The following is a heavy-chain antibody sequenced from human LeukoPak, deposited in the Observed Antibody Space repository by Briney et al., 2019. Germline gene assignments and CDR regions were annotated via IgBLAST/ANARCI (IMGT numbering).Heavy chain of an antibody. CDR1: GFTFSSYA. CDR3: ARDPKSLVRGGNY. J-gene: IGHJ4*02. D-gene: IGHD3-10*01. CDR2: ISYDGSNK. V-gene: IGHV3-30*04. Sequence: RTGGSLRLSCAASGFTFSSYAMHWVRQAPGKGLEWVAVISYDGSNKYYADSVKGRFIISRDNSKNTLYLQMNSLRAEDTAVYYCARDPKSLVRGGNYWGQGTLVTVSS.